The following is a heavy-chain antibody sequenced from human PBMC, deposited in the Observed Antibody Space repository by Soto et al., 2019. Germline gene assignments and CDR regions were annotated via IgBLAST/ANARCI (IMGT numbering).Heavy chain of an antibody. CDR1: GGTFSSYT. CDR3: AREDDRDQRIPEYWYFDL. CDR2: IIPILGIA. Sequence: QVQLVQSGAEVKKPGSSVKVSCKASGGTFSSYTISWVRQAPGQGLEWMGRIIPILGIANYAQKFQGRVTITADKSTSTAYMELSSLRSEDTAVYYCAREDDRDQRIPEYWYFDLWGRGTLVTVSS. D-gene: IGHD2-21*01. V-gene: IGHV1-69*08. J-gene: IGHJ2*01.